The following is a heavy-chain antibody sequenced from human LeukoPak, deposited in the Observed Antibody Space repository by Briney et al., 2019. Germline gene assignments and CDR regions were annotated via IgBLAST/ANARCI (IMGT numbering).Heavy chain of an antibody. CDR2: IYYSGST. V-gene: IGHV4-59*08. CDR1: GGSISSYY. CDR3: ASQIVGGTGDYFDY. Sequence: PSETLSLTCTVSGGSISSYYWSWIRQPPGKGLEWIGYIYYSGSTNYNPFLKSRVTISVDTSKNQFSLKLSSVTAADTAVYYCASQIVGGTGDYFDYWGQGTLVTVSS. J-gene: IGHJ4*02. D-gene: IGHD1-26*01.